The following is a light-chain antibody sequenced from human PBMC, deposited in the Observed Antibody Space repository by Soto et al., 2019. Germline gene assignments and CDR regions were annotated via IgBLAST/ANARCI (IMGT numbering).Light chain of an antibody. V-gene: IGKV1-5*03. CDR1: QTISSW. CDR2: KAS. J-gene: IGKJ1*01. CDR3: QHYNSYSEA. Sequence: DIQMTQSASTLSGSVGDRVTITCRASQTISSWLAWYQQKPGKAPKLLIYKASTLKSGVPSRFSGSGSGTEFTLTTSSLQPDDFATYYCQHYNSYSEAFGQGTKVDIK.